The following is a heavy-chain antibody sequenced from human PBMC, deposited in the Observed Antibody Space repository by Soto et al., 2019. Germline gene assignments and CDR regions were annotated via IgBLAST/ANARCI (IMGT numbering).Heavy chain of an antibody. J-gene: IGHJ4*02. CDR1: GFTFSSYA. D-gene: IGHD6-13*01. CDR2: ISGSGGST. CDR3: AKVIGSSSSGY. Sequence: GGSLSLSCAASGFTFSSYAMSWVRQAPGKGLEWVSAISGSGGSTYYADSVKGRFTISRDNSKNTLYLQMNSLRAEDTAVYYCAKVIGSSSSGYWGQGTLVTVSS. V-gene: IGHV3-23*01.